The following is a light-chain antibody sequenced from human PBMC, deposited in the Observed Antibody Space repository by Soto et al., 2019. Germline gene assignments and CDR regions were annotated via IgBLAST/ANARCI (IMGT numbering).Light chain of an antibody. CDR2: GAY. Sequence: EIVMTQSPATLSVSPGERTTLSCRASQSVGNNLAWYQQKPGQAPRLLIYGAYTRATGIPARFSGSGSGTDFTLTISRLEPEDFALYYCQQYGNSPPLTFGGGTKVDIK. J-gene: IGKJ4*01. V-gene: IGKV3-15*01. CDR1: QSVGNN. CDR3: QQYGNSPPLT.